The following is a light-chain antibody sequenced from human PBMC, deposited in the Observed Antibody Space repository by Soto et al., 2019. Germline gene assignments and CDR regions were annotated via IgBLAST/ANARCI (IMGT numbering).Light chain of an antibody. CDR3: QQYYTTPGT. V-gene: IGKV4-1*01. Sequence: DIVMTQSPDSLAVSLGERATINCKSSQSVFYSSNNKNYLAWYQHKPGHPPKLLIYWASNRASGVTDRFSGSGSGTDFTLTISSLQAEDVAVYYCQQYYTTPGTFGQGTRLEIK. J-gene: IGKJ5*01. CDR1: QSVFYSSNNKNY. CDR2: WAS.